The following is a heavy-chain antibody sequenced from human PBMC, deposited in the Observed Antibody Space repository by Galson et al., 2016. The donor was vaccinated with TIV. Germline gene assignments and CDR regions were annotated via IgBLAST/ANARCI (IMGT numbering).Heavy chain of an antibody. J-gene: IGHJ4*02. V-gene: IGHV3-30-3*01. CDR3: AREGPCGGDCYFLDN. D-gene: IGHD2-21*02. Sequence: SLRLSCAAFGFGFSDYAIHWVRQAPGKGLEWVAVIAYDGSDKYYADSVKGRFTISRDNSKNTLYLQMNSLRVEDTAVYYCAREGPCGGDCYFLDNWGQGSLVTVSS. CDR1: GFGFSDYA. CDR2: IAYDGSDK.